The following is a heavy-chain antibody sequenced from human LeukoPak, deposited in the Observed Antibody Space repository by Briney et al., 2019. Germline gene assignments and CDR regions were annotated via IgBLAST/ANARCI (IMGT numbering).Heavy chain of an antibody. Sequence: GGSLRLSCAAFGFSLSRYWMHWVRQAPGKGLEWVSAISGSGGSTYYADSVKGRFTISRDNSKNTLYLQMNSLRAEDTAEYYCAKNLLSLSSIATNWGQGTLVTVSS. CDR3: AKNLLSLSSIATN. D-gene: IGHD6-6*01. V-gene: IGHV3-23*01. CDR2: ISGSGGST. CDR1: GFSLSRYW. J-gene: IGHJ4*02.